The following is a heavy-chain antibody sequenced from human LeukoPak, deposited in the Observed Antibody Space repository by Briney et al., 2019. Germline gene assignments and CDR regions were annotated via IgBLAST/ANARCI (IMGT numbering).Heavy chain of an antibody. J-gene: IGHJ4*02. CDR1: GYTFTAHY. CDR3: RTMVPFDN. Sequence: ASVKVSCKTSGYTFTAHYMHWVRQAPGQGLEWMGWINPYNGGTNYARNFQGRVTMTRDTSSSTAYMEVNRLTHDCATQRGTRTMVPFDNWGQGTSVFVSS. V-gene: IGHV1-2*02. CDR2: INPYNGGT. D-gene: IGHD1-14*01.